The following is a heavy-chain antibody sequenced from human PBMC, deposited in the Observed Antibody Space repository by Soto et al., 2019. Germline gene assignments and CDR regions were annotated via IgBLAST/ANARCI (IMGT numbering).Heavy chain of an antibody. Sequence: SETLSLTCTVSVGSVSSGSYYWSWIRQPPGKGLEWIGYIYYSGSTNYNPSLKSRVTISVDTSKNQFSLKLSSVTAADTAVYYCARDEAAADNWFDPWGQGTLVTVSS. J-gene: IGHJ5*02. V-gene: IGHV4-61*01. CDR2: IYYSGST. D-gene: IGHD6-13*01. CDR3: ARDEAAADNWFDP. CDR1: VGSVSSGSYY.